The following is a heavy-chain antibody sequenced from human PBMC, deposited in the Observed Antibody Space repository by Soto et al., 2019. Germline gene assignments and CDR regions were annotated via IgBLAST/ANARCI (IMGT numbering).Heavy chain of an antibody. CDR2: ISSSSSYI. CDR3: AEGRLNYYYYMDV. V-gene: IGHV3-21*01. J-gene: IGHJ6*03. CDR1: GFTFSSYS. Sequence: VQLVESGGGLVKPGGSLRLSCAASGFTFSSYSMNWVRQAPGKGLEWVSSISSSSSYIYYADSVKGRFTIPRDNAKNSLYLQMNSLSAEDTAVYYCAEGRLNYYYYMDVWGKVTTVTFSS.